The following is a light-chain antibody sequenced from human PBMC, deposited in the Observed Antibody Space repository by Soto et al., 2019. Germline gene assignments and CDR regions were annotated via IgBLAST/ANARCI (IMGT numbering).Light chain of an antibody. J-gene: IGKJ1*01. CDR1: QSISSW. Sequence: DIQMTQSPSTLSASVGDRVTITCRACQSISSWLAWYQQKPGKAPKLLIYDASSLESGVPSRFSGSGSGTEFTLTISSLQPDDFATYYCQQYISYSWTFGQGTKVDIK. CDR3: QQYISYSWT. CDR2: DAS. V-gene: IGKV1-5*01.